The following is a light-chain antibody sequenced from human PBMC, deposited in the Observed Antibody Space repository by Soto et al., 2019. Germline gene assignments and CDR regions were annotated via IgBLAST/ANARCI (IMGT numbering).Light chain of an antibody. CDR2: RNN. V-gene: IGLV1-47*01. CDR3: AAWDSNLGGPA. J-gene: IGLJ2*01. Sequence: QSVLTQPPSASGTPGQRVTISCSGSSSNTGSKYVYWYQQLPGTAPKLLMYRNNQRPSGVPDRFSGSKSGTSASLAISGLRSEDEADYHCAAWDSNLGGPAFGGGTKVTVL. CDR1: SSNTGSKY.